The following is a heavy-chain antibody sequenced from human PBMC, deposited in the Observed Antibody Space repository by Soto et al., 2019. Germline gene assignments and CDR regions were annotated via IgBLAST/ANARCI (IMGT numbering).Heavy chain of an antibody. D-gene: IGHD6-13*01. CDR1: GGSISGDDYY. J-gene: IGHJ4*02. CDR2: IYYSGST. CDR3: ARVTYPGTLWQ. Sequence: QAQLQESGPGLVKPSQTLSLTCTVSGGSISGDDYYWSWIRQPPGKGLEWIGYIYYSGSTYYNPSLKRRLTLSVDTSKNQFSLKLRSVTAPDTAVYYCARVTYPGTLWQWGQGTLVTVSS. V-gene: IGHV4-30-4*01.